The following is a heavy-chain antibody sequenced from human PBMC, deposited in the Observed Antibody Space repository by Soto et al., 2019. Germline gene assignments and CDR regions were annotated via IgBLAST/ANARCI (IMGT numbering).Heavy chain of an antibody. CDR2: IYYSGST. Sequence: SETLYLTCTVSGGSISSYYWSWIRQPPGKGLEWIGYIYYSGSTNYNPSLKSRVTISVDTSKNQFSLKLSSVTAADTSVYYCAGRTYYYDSSGYYPFDYWGQGTLVTVS. J-gene: IGHJ4*02. CDR3: AGRTYYYDSSGYYPFDY. D-gene: IGHD3-22*01. CDR1: GGSISSYY. V-gene: IGHV4-59*01.